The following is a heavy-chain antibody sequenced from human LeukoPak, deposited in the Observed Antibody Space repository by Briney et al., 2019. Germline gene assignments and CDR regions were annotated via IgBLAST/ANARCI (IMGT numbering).Heavy chain of an antibody. Sequence: GESLKISCEASGYTFTHQWIGWVRQMPGTGLEWVGIIYPRDSDTIYSPSFQGHVTISADTSINTAYLEWRSLEASDTAMYYCARHSDVVGAIWGQGTQVTISS. CDR3: ARHSDVVGAI. CDR2: IYPRDSDT. CDR1: GYTFTHQW. V-gene: IGHV5-51*01. D-gene: IGHD3-16*01. J-gene: IGHJ4*02.